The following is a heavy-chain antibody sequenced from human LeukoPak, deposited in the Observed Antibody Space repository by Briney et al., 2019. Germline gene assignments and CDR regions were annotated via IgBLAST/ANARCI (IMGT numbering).Heavy chain of an antibody. D-gene: IGHD1-26*01. J-gene: IGHJ4*02. CDR3: ARQLSEGSGSWGFDY. V-gene: IGHV4-59*08. CDR2: IYYSGST. Sequence: SETLSLTCTVSGGSISSYYWSWIRQPPGKGLEWIGYIYYSGSTNYNPSLKSRVTISVDTSKNQFSLKLSSVTAADTAVYYCARQLSEGSGSWGFDYWGQGTLVTVSS. CDR1: GGSISSYY.